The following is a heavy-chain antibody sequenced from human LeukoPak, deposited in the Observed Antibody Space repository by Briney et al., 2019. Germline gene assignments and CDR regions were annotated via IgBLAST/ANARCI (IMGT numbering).Heavy chain of an antibody. CDR1: GFTFSDYY. J-gene: IGHJ4*02. CDR2: ISNSGDSI. V-gene: IGHV3-11*01. Sequence: PGGSLRLSCAASGFTFSDYYMSWIRQTPGKGLEWVSYISNSGDSIYYADSLKGRFTISRDNANNSLYLQMHSLRAEDTAVYYCARGNSHLDYWGQGTLVTVSS. CDR3: ARGNSHLDY. D-gene: IGHD2-21*01.